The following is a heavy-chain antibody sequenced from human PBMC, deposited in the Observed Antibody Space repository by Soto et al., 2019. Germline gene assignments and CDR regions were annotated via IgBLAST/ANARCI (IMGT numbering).Heavy chain of an antibody. CDR1: GGSFSGYY. CDR3: ARHRRAYYYYGMDV. Sequence: SETLSLTCAVYGGSFSGYYWSWIRQPPGKGLEWIGEINHSGSTNYNPSLKSRVTISVDTSKNQFSLKLSSVTAADTAVYYCARHRRAYYYYGMDVWGQGTTVT. J-gene: IGHJ6*02. V-gene: IGHV4-34*01. CDR2: INHSGST.